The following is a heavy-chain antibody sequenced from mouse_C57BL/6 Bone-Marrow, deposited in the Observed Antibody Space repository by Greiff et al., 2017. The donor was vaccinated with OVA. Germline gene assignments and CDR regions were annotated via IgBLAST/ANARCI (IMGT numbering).Heavy chain of an antibody. CDR3: ARHSYSNPNYFDD. Sequence: EVMLVESGGDLVKPGGSLKLSCAASGFTFSSYGMSWVRQTPDKRLEWVATISSGGSYTYYPDSVKGRFTISRDNAKNTLYLQMSSLKSEDTAMYYCARHSYSNPNYFDDWGQGTTLTVSS. D-gene: IGHD2-5*01. J-gene: IGHJ2*01. CDR1: GFTFSSYG. V-gene: IGHV5-6*01. CDR2: ISSGGSYT.